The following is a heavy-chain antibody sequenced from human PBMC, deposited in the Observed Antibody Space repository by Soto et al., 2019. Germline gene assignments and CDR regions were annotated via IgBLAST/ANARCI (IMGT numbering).Heavy chain of an antibody. V-gene: IGHV4-59*01. CDR1: GGSISGYY. D-gene: IGHD3-22*01. CDR2: IYYSGST. J-gene: IGHJ4*02. CDR3: ARARYDSSGYYYFDY. Sequence: PSETLSLTCTVSGGSISGYYWSWIRQPPGKGLEWIGYIYYSGSTNYNPSLKSRVTIPLDTSKNKFSLRLRSVTAADTAVYYCARARYDSSGYYYFDYWGQGTLVTVS.